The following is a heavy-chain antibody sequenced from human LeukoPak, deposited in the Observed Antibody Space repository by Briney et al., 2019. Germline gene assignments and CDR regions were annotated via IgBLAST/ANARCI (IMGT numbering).Heavy chain of an antibody. Sequence: GGSLRLSCAASGFTFRDAWMNWVRQAPGKGLEWVSAISGSGGSTYYADSVKGRFTISRDNSKNTLYLQMNSLRAEDTAVYYCARADTGGYDYPGDYWGQGTLVTVSS. CDR3: ARADTGGYDYPGDY. CDR1: GFTFRDA. V-gene: IGHV3-23*01. D-gene: IGHD5-12*01. J-gene: IGHJ4*02. CDR2: ISGSGGST.